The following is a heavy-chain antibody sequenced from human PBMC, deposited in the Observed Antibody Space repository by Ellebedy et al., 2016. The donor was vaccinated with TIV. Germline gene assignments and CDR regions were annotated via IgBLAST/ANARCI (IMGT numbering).Heavy chain of an antibody. CDR2: ISYSGST. CDR1: GGSISPYY. V-gene: IGHV4-59*01. CDR3: ARVVWQQPVSYAFDF. D-gene: IGHD6-13*01. J-gene: IGHJ3*01. Sequence: MPSETLSLTCTVSGGSISPYYWSWIRQPPGKGLEWIGYISYSGSTNYNPSLTSRVTISVDTSKNHFSLRLTSVTAAYTAVYYCARVVWQQPVSYAFDFWGQGTMVTVSS.